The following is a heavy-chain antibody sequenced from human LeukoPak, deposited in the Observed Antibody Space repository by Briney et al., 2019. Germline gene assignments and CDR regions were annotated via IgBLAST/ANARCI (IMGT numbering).Heavy chain of an antibody. CDR3: ARERFTMVRGTFGYYFDY. CDR2: IVVGSGNT. J-gene: IGHJ4*02. CDR1: GFTFTSSA. D-gene: IGHD3-10*01. V-gene: IGHV1-58*02. Sequence: TSVKVSYKTSGFTFTSSAIQWVRQARGQRLEWVGWIVVGSGNTNSAQRFQERVTITRDMSTSTAYMELSSLRSEDTAVYYCARERFTMVRGTFGYYFDYWGQGSLVIVSS.